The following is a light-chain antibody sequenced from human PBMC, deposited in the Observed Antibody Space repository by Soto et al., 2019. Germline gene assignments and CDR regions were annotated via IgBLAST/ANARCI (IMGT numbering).Light chain of an antibody. CDR1: QSINSTS. V-gene: IGKV3-20*01. Sequence: EIVLTHSPATLSLSPGEGATVSCRVSQSINSTSLVWYQRKFGQAPRLLIYNTSSRATGIPDRFSGSGSGTDFTLSISRLEPEDFAVYYCQHYGGSFIFGPGTKVDIK. CDR3: QHYGGSFI. CDR2: NTS. J-gene: IGKJ3*01.